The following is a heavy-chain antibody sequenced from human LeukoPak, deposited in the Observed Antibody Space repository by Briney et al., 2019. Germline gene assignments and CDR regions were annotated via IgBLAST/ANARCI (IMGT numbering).Heavy chain of an antibody. CDR3: ARHVAYGSGSDY. CDR2: IYYSGST. Sequence: PSETLSLTCTVSGGSISSGDYYWSWIRQPPGKGLEWIGYIYYSGSTYYNPSLKSRVTISVDTSKNQFSLKLSSVTAADTAVYYCARHVAYGSGSDYWGQGTLVTVS. J-gene: IGHJ4*02. V-gene: IGHV4-30-4*01. CDR1: GGSISSGDYY. D-gene: IGHD3-10*01.